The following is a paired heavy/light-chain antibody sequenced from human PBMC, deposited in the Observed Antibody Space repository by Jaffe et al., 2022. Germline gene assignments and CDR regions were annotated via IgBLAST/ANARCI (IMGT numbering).Light chain of an antibody. CDR1: QTITNY. J-gene: IGKJ1*01. V-gene: IGKV1-39*01. Sequence: DIQMTQSPSSLSASVGDRVTITCRASQTITNYLSWYQQIPGKAPKLLIYGTSNLQSGVPSRFSGSGFATDFTLTISSLQPEDFATYFCQQTFSTPWTFGQGTRVDI. CDR3: QQTFSTPWT. CDR2: GTS.
Heavy chain of an antibody. CDR1: GFTFSRYS. CDR3: VRKSTGGRSTPWGFDY. CDR2: ITASSDMI. Sequence: EVQLVESGGGLVQPGGSLRLACSASGFTFSRYSMNWVRQAPGKGLEWISYITASSDMIYYADSVKGRFTISRDNGNNSLFLQMNSLRVEDTALYFCVRKSTGGRSTPWGFDYWGPGILVTVSS. V-gene: IGHV3-48*01. D-gene: IGHD3-16*01. J-gene: IGHJ4*02.